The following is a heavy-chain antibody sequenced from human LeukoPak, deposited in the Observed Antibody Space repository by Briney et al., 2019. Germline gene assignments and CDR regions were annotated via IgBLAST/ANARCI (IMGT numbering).Heavy chain of an antibody. CDR1: GGSISSGGYS. Sequence: SETLSLTCAVYGGSISSGGYSWSWIRRPPGKGLEWIGYIYHSGSTYYNPSLKSRVTISVDRSKNQFSLKLSSVTAADTAVYYCARYDSSGYYGYYFDYWGQGTLVTVSS. J-gene: IGHJ4*02. D-gene: IGHD3-22*01. CDR3: ARYDSSGYYGYYFDY. CDR2: IYHSGST. V-gene: IGHV4-30-2*01.